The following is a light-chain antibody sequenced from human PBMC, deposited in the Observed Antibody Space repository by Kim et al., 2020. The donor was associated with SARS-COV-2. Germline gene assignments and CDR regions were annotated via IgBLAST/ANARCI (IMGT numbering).Light chain of an antibody. CDR2: EHN. CDR1: SGSIASNY. J-gene: IGLJ3*02. V-gene: IGLV6-57*04. CDR3: QSYDSSNQV. Sequence: NFMLTQPHSVSESPGKTVTISCTRSSGSIASNYVQWYQQRPGSAPPTVIYEHNQRPSGVPDRFSGSVDSSSNSASLIISGLKTEDEADSYCQSYDSSNQVFGGGTQLTVL.